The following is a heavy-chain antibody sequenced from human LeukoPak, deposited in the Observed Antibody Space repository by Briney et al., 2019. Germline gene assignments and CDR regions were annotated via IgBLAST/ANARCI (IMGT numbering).Heavy chain of an antibody. CDR2: IYYSGST. Sequence: SETLSLTCTVSGGSISSYYWSWIRQPPGKGLEWNGYIYYSGSTYYNPSLKSRITISVDTSKNQFSLKMRSVTAADTAVYYCARPTSKLGSFDYWGQGTLVTVSS. CDR1: GGSISSYY. V-gene: IGHV4-59*08. J-gene: IGHJ4*02. D-gene: IGHD2/OR15-2a*01. CDR3: ARPTSKLGSFDY.